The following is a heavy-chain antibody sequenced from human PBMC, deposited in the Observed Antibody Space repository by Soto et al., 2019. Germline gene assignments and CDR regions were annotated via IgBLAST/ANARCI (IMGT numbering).Heavy chain of an antibody. CDR2: IYHSGSA. CDR3: ARGYWFDP. V-gene: IGHV4-4*02. Sequence: PSETLSLTCTVSGGSISISDWWSWVRQSPGKGLEWIGDIYHSGSAKYNPSLKSRVTISVDKPKNQFSLKLSSVTAADTAVYYCARGYWFDPWGQGTLVTVSS. CDR1: GGSISISDW. J-gene: IGHJ5*02.